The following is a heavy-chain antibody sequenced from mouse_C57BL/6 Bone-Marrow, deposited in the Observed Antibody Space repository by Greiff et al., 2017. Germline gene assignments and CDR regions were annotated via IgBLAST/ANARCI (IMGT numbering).Heavy chain of an antibody. CDR3: ARHEVRSH. Sequence: EVQVVESGGDLVKPGGSLKLSCAASGFTFSSYGMSWVRQTPDKRLEWVATISSGGSYTYYPDSVKGRFTISRDKAKSTLYLQMSSLKSEDTAMYYCARHEVRSHWGQGTLVTVSA. J-gene: IGHJ3*01. CDR2: ISSGGSYT. D-gene: IGHD2-5*01. V-gene: IGHV5-6*01. CDR1: GFTFSSYG.